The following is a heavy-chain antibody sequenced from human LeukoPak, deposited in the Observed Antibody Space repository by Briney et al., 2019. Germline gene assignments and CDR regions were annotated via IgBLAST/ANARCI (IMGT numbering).Heavy chain of an antibody. CDR2: IWFDGSNK. CDR1: GFTFSTYD. CDR3: ARDFSGTSADGFDI. V-gene: IGHV3-33*01. J-gene: IGHJ3*02. D-gene: IGHD1-14*01. Sequence: GGSLRLSCAASGFTFSTYDMHWVRQAPGKGLEWVSVIWFDGSNKYYADSVKGRFTISRDNSKNTPYLQMNSLRAEDTAVYYCARDFSGTSADGFDIWGQGTMVTVSS.